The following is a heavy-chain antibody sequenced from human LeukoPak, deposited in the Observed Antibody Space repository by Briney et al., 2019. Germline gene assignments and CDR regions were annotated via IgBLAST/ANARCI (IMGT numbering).Heavy chain of an antibody. V-gene: IGHV3-21*01. CDR3: ARDFLEWLPYS. CDR1: GFTFSSYA. D-gene: IGHD3-3*01. CDR2: ITSGSNYM. Sequence: GGSLRLSCAASGFTFSSYAMSWVRQAPGKGLEWVSSITSGSNYMYYADSVKGRFTISRDNAKNSLYLQMNSLRAEDTAVYYCARDFLEWLPYSWGQGTLVTVSS. J-gene: IGHJ4*02.